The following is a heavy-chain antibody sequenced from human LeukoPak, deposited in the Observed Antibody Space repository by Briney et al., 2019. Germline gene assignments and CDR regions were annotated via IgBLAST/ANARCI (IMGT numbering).Heavy chain of an antibody. V-gene: IGHV4-30-4*01. Sequence: SETLSPTCTVSGDSINTGHYYWSWIRQPPGKGLEWIGYIYYSGLTYSNPSLKSRVTISIDTSKNQFSLKLSSVTAADTAVYYCAHGGYKRFDYWGQGTLVTVSS. J-gene: IGHJ4*02. CDR2: IYYSGLT. CDR1: GDSINTGHYY. D-gene: IGHD3-16*01. CDR3: AHGGYKRFDY.